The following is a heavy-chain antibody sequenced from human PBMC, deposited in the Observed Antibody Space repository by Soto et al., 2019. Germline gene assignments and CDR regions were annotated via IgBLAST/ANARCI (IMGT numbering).Heavy chain of an antibody. D-gene: IGHD2-15*01. CDR1: GGSISDDTYY. V-gene: IGHV4-39*01. Sequence: SETLSLTCTVSGGSISDDTYYWGWIRQPPGKGLEWIGSIYYSGTSSYNPSLKSRVTMSVDTSKKQLSLRMTSVTAADTAIYYCARHIGPNWFDPWGQGTLVTVSS. CDR3: ARHIGPNWFDP. J-gene: IGHJ5*02. CDR2: IYYSGTS.